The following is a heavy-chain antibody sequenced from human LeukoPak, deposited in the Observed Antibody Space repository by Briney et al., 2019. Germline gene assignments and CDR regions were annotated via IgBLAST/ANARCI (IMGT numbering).Heavy chain of an antibody. CDR3: ARLRFTGYYYYGMDV. CDR2: IYYSGST. V-gene: IGHV4-59*08. CDR1: GGSISSYY. J-gene: IGHJ6*02. D-gene: IGHD1-14*01. Sequence: MSSETLSLTCTVSGGSISSYYWSWIRQPPGKGLEWIGYIYYSGSTNYKPSLKSRVTISVDTTKNQFSLKLSSVTAADTAVYYCARLRFTGYYYYGMDVWGQGTTVTVSS.